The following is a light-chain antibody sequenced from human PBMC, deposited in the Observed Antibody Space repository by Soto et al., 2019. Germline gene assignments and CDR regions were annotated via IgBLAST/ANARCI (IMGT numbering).Light chain of an antibody. J-gene: IGKJ4*01. CDR2: AAS. CDR3: QQSYSTPLT. Sequence: DIQMTQSPSSLSASVGDRVTITCRASQSITIFLNWYQQKPGKAPTVLISAASNVQSGVPSRFSGSGSGTDFTLTINSLQPEDFATYYCQQSYSTPLTFGGGPKVDIK. CDR1: QSITIF. V-gene: IGKV1-39*01.